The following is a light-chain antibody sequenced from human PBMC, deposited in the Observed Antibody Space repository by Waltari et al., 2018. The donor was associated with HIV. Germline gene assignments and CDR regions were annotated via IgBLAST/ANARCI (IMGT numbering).Light chain of an antibody. CDR1: KKLGSC. CDR2: SAS. CDR3: QQAESLPHT. V-gene: IGKV1-12*01. J-gene: IGKJ4*01. Sequence: DIQMTQSPSSVSASVGDGVTITCRANKKLGSCLAWYQQKLGRAPQLLIYSASRLQDGVPPRFSGSASGTTFTLTITNLQPEDFATYYWQQAESLPHTFGGGTDV.